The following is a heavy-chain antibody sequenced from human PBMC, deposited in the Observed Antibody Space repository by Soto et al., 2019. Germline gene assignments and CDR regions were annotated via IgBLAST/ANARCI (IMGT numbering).Heavy chain of an antibody. CDR1: GGTFSSYA. V-gene: IGHV1-69*13. Sequence: GASVKVSCKASGGTFSSYAISWVRQAPGQGLEWMGGIVPIFGTANYAQKFQGRVTITADESTSTAYMELSSLRSEDTAVYYCARGSTPFLRSIGPLFDYWGQGTLVTVSS. D-gene: IGHD4-17*01. CDR2: IVPIFGTA. J-gene: IGHJ4*02. CDR3: ARGSTPFLRSIGPLFDY.